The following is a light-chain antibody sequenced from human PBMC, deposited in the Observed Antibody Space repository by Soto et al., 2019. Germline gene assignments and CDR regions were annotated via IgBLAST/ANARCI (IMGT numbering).Light chain of an antibody. CDR1: QSVSSN. V-gene: IGKV3-15*01. J-gene: IGKJ1*01. CDR2: GAS. Sequence: EIVMTQSPATLSVSPGERVTLSCRASQSVSSNLAWYQQKPGQAPRLLIYGASTRATGIPARFSGSGSGTEFTLPISSLQSEDLAVYYCQQYNNWLWTFGQGTKVEIK. CDR3: QQYNNWLWT.